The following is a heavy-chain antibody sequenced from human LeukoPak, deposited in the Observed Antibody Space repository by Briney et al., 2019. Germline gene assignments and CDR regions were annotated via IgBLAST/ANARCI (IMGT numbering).Heavy chain of an antibody. CDR2: IYSGGST. J-gene: IGHJ4*02. CDR3: ARGGPAAGRFDY. Sequence: GGSLRLSCAASGFTFSSYEMNWVRQAPGKGLEWVSVIYSGGSTYYADSVKGRFTISRDDSKNTLYLQMNSLRAEDTAVYYCARGGPAAGRFDYWGQGTLVTVSS. CDR1: GFTFSSYE. V-gene: IGHV3-66*01. D-gene: IGHD6-13*01.